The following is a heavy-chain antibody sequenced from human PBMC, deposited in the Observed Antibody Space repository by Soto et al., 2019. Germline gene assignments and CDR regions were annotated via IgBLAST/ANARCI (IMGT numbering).Heavy chain of an antibody. Sequence: VQLQETGPGLVNPSQTLSLTCGVSGKSIRSAGYYWTWFRQRPGKGLEWIGLISYFGDTHYSPSLTSLFTISLDPSKSQLSLELTSVKAADTAVYYCATSPLGENDAFDVWGQGTLVSVSS. J-gene: IGHJ3*01. V-gene: IGHV4-31*01. CDR2: ISYFGDT. CDR1: GKSIRSAGYY. CDR3: ATSPLGENDAFDV.